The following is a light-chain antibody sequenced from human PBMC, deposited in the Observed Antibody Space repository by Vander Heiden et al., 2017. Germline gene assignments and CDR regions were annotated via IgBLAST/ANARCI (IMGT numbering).Light chain of an antibody. V-gene: IGKV3-15*01. CDR2: VAS. J-gene: IGKJ1*01. Sequence: IVMTQSPATLSVSPGERATLSCRASQSISSNLAWYQQKPGQAPRLLIYVASTRATGIPARFSGSGSGTEFTLTISSLQSEDFAVYYCQQYNNWPRTFGQGTKVEIK. CDR3: QQYNNWPRT. CDR1: QSISSN.